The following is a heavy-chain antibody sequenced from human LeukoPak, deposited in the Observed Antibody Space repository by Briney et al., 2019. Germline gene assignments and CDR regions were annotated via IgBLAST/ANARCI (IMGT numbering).Heavy chain of an antibody. D-gene: IGHD3-22*01. CDR1: GFTFSSYW. Sequence: GGSLRLSCAASGFTFSSYWMHWVRQAPGKGLVWVSRINSDGSSTSYADSVKGRFTISRDNAKNTLYLQMNSLRAEDTAVYYCAQPPENYYDSSGYPPYDYWGQGTLVTVSS. J-gene: IGHJ4*02. V-gene: IGHV3-74*01. CDR3: AQPPENYYDSSGYPPYDY. CDR2: INSDGSST.